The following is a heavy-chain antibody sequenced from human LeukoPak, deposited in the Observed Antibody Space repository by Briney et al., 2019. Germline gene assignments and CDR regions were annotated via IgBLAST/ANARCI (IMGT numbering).Heavy chain of an antibody. CDR1: GFTFSSYD. CDR2: ISYGGSNK. Sequence: GGSLRLSCAASGFTFSSYDMHWVRQAPGEGLEWVTLISYGGSNKYYADSVMGRFTISRDNSKNTLYLQMNSLRAEDTAVYYCARSKMTTVTTGYFDYWGQGTLVTVSS. V-gene: IGHV3-30-3*01. D-gene: IGHD4-17*01. J-gene: IGHJ4*02. CDR3: ARSKMTTVTTGYFDY.